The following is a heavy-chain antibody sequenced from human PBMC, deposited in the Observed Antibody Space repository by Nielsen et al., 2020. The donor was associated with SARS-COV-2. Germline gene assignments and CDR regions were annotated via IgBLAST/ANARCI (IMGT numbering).Heavy chain of an antibody. J-gene: IGHJ6*02. CDR2: IYYSGST. V-gene: IGHV4-39*07. D-gene: IGHD3-16*01. Sequence: SETLSLTCTVSGGSISSSSYYWGWIRQPPGKGLEWIGSIYYSGSTNYNPSLKSRVTISVDTSKNQFSLKLSSVTAADTAVYYCAACMSYYYYGMDVWGQGTTVTVSS. CDR3: AACMSYYYYGMDV. CDR1: GGSISSSSYY.